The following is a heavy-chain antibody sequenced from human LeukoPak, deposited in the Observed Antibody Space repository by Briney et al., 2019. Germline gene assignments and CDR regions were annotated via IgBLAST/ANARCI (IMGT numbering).Heavy chain of an antibody. CDR1: GFTFSSYA. Sequence: GGSLRLSCAASGFTFSSYAMSWVRQAPGKGLEWVSAISGSGSGTFYTDSVKGRFTISRDNSKNTLYLQMNSLRAEDTAEYYCAKAPYDYIWRSYRQDYRHHYYYAMDVWGHGTTVTVSS. J-gene: IGHJ6*02. V-gene: IGHV3-23*01. CDR3: AKAPYDYIWRSYRQDYRHHYYYAMDV. CDR2: ISGSGSGT. D-gene: IGHD3-16*02.